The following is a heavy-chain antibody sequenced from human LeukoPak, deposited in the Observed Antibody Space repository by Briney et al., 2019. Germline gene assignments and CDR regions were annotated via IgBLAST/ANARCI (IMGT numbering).Heavy chain of an antibody. CDR2: IKENGREI. CDR3: ARSSLLHSNAMDV. CDR1: GFTFSIYW. Sequence: GGSLRLSCTASGFTFSIYWMSWVRQSPGKGLEWVANIKENGREIYYEDSVKGRFTISRDNAKNSLYLQMSSLRDDDTAVYYCARSSLLHSNAMDVWGQGTTVTVSS. D-gene: IGHD5-18*01. J-gene: IGHJ6*02. V-gene: IGHV3-7*01.